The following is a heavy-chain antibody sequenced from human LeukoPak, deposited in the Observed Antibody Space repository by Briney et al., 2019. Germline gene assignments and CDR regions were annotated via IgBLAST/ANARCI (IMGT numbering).Heavy chain of an antibody. J-gene: IGHJ4*02. CDR2: INPSGGST. CDR1: GYTFTSYY. CDR3: ARSVENYYGSGSYNY. D-gene: IGHD3-10*01. Sequence: ASVKVSCKASGYTFTSYYMHWVRQAPGQGLEWMGIINPSGGSTSYAQKFQGRVTMTRDMSTSTVYMELSSLRSEDTAVYYCARSVENYYGSGSYNYWGQGTLVTVSS. V-gene: IGHV1-46*01.